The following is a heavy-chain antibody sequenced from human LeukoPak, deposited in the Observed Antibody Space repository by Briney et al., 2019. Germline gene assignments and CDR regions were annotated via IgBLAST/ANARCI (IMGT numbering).Heavy chain of an antibody. V-gene: IGHV1-69*05. Sequence: GASVKVSCKASGGTFSSYAISWVRQAPGQGLEWMGRIIPIFGTANYAQKFQGRVTITTDESTSTAYMELSSLRSEDTAVYYCARGREPPGMATINYYYMDVWGKGTTVTVSS. J-gene: IGHJ6*03. CDR1: GGTFSSYA. CDR2: IIPIFGTA. D-gene: IGHD5-24*01. CDR3: ARGREPPGMATINYYYMDV.